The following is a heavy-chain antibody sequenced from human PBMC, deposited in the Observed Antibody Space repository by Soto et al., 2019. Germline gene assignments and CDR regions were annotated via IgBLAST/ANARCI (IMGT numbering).Heavy chain of an antibody. CDR1: GGSISSYY. CDR2: IYYSGST. Sequence: SETLSLTCTVSGGSISSYYWSWIRQPPGKGLEWIGYIYYSGSTNYNPSLKSRVTISVDTSKNQFSLKLSSVTAADTAVYYCARHRYSSSWYGESASSSFDPWGQGTLVTVSS. J-gene: IGHJ5*02. V-gene: IGHV4-59*08. D-gene: IGHD6-13*01. CDR3: ARHRYSSSWYGESASSSFDP.